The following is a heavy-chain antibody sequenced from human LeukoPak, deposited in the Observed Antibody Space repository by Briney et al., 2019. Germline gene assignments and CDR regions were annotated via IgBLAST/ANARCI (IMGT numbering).Heavy chain of an antibody. J-gene: IGHJ3*02. CDR3: ASLWSGYPRPFDI. CDR1: GGSISSYY. CDR2: IYYSGST. D-gene: IGHD3-3*01. Sequence: SGTLSLTCTVSGGSISSYYWSWIRQPPGKGLEWIGYIYYSGSTNYNPSLKSRVTISVDTSKNQFSLKLSSVTAADTAVYYCASLWSGYPRPFDIWGQGTMVTVSS. V-gene: IGHV4-59*01.